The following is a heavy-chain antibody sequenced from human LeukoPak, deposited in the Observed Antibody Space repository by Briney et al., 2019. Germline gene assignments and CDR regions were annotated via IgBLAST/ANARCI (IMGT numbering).Heavy chain of an antibody. J-gene: IGHJ4*02. CDR1: GFTFSSYW. D-gene: IGHD2-2*01. Sequence: SGGSLRLSCAASGFTFSSYWMHWVRQAPGKGLVWVSRINSDGTTSYADSVKGRFTISRDNVKNTIYLQMNSLRAEDTAVYYCARDPIIIVPAALDYWGQGTLVTVSS. CDR3: ARDPIIIVPAALDY. CDR2: INSDGTT. V-gene: IGHV3-74*01.